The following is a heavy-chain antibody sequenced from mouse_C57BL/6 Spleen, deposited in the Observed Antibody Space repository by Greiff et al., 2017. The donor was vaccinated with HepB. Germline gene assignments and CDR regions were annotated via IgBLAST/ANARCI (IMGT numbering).Heavy chain of an antibody. CDR3: TRSRPLYWYFDV. CDR1: GYTFTSYW. V-gene: IGHV1-5*01. Sequence: EVQLQQSGTVLARPGASVKMSCKTSGYTFTSYWMHWVKQRPGQGLEWIGAIYPGNSDTSYNQKFKGKAKLTAVTSASTAYMERSSLTNEDSAVYYCTRSRPLYWYFDVWGTGTTVTVSS. J-gene: IGHJ1*03. CDR2: IYPGNSDT.